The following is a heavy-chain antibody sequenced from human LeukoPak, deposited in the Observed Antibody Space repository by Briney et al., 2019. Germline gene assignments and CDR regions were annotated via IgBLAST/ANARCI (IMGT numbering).Heavy chain of an antibody. Sequence: GGSLRLSCAASGFTFSDYGMNWVRQTPGKGLEWVAFIRYDGNNKYYADSVKGRFTISRDNSKNTLYLQMSSLRAEDTAVYYCARSYRRGAITMLRGVANRGAFDIWGQGTMVTVSS. V-gene: IGHV3-30*02. CDR2: IRYDGNNK. J-gene: IGHJ3*02. D-gene: IGHD3-10*01. CDR1: GFTFSDYG. CDR3: ARSYRRGAITMLRGVANRGAFDI.